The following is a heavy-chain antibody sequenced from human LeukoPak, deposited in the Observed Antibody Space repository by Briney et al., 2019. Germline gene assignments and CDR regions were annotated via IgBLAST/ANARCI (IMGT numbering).Heavy chain of an antibody. J-gene: IGHJ4*02. Sequence: GGSLRLSCAASGFTFSSYGMHWVRQAPGKGLEWVTFIRYDGTNKYYADSVKGRFTISKDYSKNTLYLQMNSLRAEDTAVYYCALSQRILAAAGLTFDYWGQGTLVTVSS. CDR2: IRYDGTNK. CDR1: GFTFSSYG. D-gene: IGHD6-13*01. CDR3: ALSQRILAAAGLTFDY. V-gene: IGHV3-30*02.